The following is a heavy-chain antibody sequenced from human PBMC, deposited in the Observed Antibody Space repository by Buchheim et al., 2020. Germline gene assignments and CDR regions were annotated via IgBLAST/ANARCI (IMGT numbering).Heavy chain of an antibody. CDR3: ARTLRLGELSLYDEVGSFDY. CDR1: GGSISSYY. J-gene: IGHJ4*02. CDR2: IYYSGST. Sequence: QVQLQESGPGLVKPSETLSLTCTVSGGSISSYYWSWIRQPPGKGLEWIGYIYYSGSTNYNPSLKSRVTISVDTSKNQFSLKLSSVTAADTAVYYCARTLRLGELSLYDEVGSFDYWGQGTL. D-gene: IGHD3-16*02. V-gene: IGHV4-59*01.